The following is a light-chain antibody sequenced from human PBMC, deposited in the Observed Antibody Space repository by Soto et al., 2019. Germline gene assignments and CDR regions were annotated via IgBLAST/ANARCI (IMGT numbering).Light chain of an antibody. V-gene: IGKV1-5*01. CDR2: DAS. CDR1: HSISSW. CDR3: QQSYSNMWT. J-gene: IGKJ1*01. Sequence: EIQVTQSPSTLSASVGDRVTITCRASHSISSWLAWYQQKPGKAPKLLIYDASSLQSGVPSRFSGSGSETDFTLTISSLQPEDFATYSCQQSYSNMWTFGQGTKVDIK.